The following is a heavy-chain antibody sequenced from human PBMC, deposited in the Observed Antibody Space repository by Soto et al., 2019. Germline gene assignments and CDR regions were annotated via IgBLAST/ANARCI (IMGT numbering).Heavy chain of an antibody. CDR1: GDSVTNYF. D-gene: IGHD2-8*01. Sequence: SETLSLTCTVSGDSVTNYFWSWMRQPPGKGLEWIGHMYHGGRTNYSPSLKSRVTMSLDSSKNQFSLNLSSVTAADTAVYFCARDPGYCTNGVCPIFDFWGQGVMVTVYS. V-gene: IGHV4-59*02. CDR2: MYHGGRT. J-gene: IGHJ4*02. CDR3: ARDPGYCTNGVCPIFDF.